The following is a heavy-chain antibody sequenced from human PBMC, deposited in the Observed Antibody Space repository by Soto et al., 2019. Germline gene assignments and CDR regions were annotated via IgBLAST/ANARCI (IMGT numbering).Heavy chain of an antibody. Sequence: GGSLRLSCAASGFTFSSSSMNWVRQAPGNGLEWVSSIHSSSSYIYYADSLKARFTILSDNAKNSLYLQMNRLRAEATAVYYSARKRHLAPADYWRQVPLLTVST. V-gene: IGHV3-21*01. CDR2: IHSSSSYI. CDR3: ARKRHLAPADY. CDR1: GFTFSSSS. J-gene: IGHJ4*02. D-gene: IGHD2-2*01.